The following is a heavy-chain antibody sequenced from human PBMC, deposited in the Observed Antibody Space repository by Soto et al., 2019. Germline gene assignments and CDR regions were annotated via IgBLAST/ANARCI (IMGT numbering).Heavy chain of an antibody. V-gene: IGHV4-59*01. J-gene: IGHJ5*02. Sequence: SETLSLTCTVSGGSISSFYWSWIRQPPGKELEWIGYVYYSGTTNYNPSLKSRVTISVDTSKNQFSLKLSSVTAADTAVYYCARDLGYCSTTSCYPWFDPWGQGTLVTVSS. CDR3: ARDLGYCSTTSCYPWFDP. CDR2: VYYSGTT. CDR1: GGSISSFY. D-gene: IGHD2-2*01.